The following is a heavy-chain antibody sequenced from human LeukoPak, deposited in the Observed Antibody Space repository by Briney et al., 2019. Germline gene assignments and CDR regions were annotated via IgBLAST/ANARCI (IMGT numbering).Heavy chain of an antibody. V-gene: IGHV3-30*04. Sequence: GRSLRLSCAASGFTFTSYAMHWVRQAPGKGLEWLSVISYDSSNKYYADSVRGRFTISGDNSKNTLYLQMNSLRAEDTAVYTCARTYCTTTACHAFDIWGQGTVVAVSS. J-gene: IGHJ3*02. CDR1: GFTFTSYA. CDR3: ARTYCTTTACHAFDI. D-gene: IGHD2-8*01. CDR2: ISYDSSNK.